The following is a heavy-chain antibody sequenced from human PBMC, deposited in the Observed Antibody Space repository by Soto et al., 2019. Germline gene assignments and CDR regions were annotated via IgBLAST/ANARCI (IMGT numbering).Heavy chain of an antibody. CDR1: GYTFTSYA. Sequence: QVQLVQSGAEVKKPGASVKVSCKASGYTFTSYAMHWVRQAPGQRLEWMGWINAGNGNTKYSQKXXXXXXXXXXXXXXTXXXXXXXXXXEDTAVXXXARGDILTSDYWGQGTLVTVSS. V-gene: IGHV1-3*01. J-gene: IGHJ4*02. CDR3: ARGDILTSDY. CDR2: INAGNGNT. D-gene: IGHD3-9*01.